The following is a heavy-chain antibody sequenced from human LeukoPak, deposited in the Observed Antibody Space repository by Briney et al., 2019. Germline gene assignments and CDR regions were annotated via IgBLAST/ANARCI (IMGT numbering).Heavy chain of an antibody. CDR1: GGSFSGYY. J-gene: IGHJ4*02. CDR3: ARHRPTYYYGSGSPLFDY. V-gene: IGHV4-34*01. Sequence: SSETLSLTYAVYGGSFSGYYWSWIRQPPGKGLEWIGEINHSGSTNYNPSLKSRVTISVDTSKNQFSLKLSSVTAADTAVYYCARHRPTYYYGSGSPLFDYWGQGTLVTVSS. D-gene: IGHD3-10*01. CDR2: INHSGST.